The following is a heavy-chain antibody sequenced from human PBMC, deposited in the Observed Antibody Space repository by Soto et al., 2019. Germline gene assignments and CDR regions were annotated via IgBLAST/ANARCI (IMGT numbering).Heavy chain of an antibody. CDR3: ARGSRYNDSSVDD. D-gene: IGHD3-22*01. V-gene: IGHV4-30-4*01. CDR2: IYYSGST. CDR1: GGSISSGGYY. J-gene: IGHJ4*02. Sequence: PSETLSLTCTVSGGSISSGGYYWRWIRQPPGKGLEWIGYIYYSGSTYYTPSLKSRVTMSVDTSKNQLSLKLSSVTAADTAVYYCARGSRYNDSSVDDWGQTCQVTVSS.